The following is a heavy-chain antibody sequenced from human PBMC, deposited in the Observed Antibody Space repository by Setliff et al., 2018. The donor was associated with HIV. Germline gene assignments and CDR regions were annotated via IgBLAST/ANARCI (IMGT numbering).Heavy chain of an antibody. CDR2: IIPIFGTA. CDR3: ASAYDSSGYYYVFDY. CDR1: GGTFSTCA. J-gene: IGHJ4*02. Sequence: SVKVSCKASGGTFSTCAISWVRQAPGQGLEWMGGIIPIFGTANYAQNFEGRVTITADESTSTAYMVLTSLRSDDTAVYYCASAYDSSGYYYVFDYWGQGTLVTVSS. D-gene: IGHD3-22*01. V-gene: IGHV1-69*13.